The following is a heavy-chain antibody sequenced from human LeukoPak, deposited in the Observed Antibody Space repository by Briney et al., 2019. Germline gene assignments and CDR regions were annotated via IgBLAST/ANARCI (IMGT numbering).Heavy chain of an antibody. Sequence: GRSLRLSCAASGFTFSSYGIHWVRQAPGKGLEWVTVIWYDGSNKYYADSVKGRFTISRDNSMNTLYLQMNSLRVEDTAVYYCAREAAVAGKGGFDYWGQGTLVTGSS. J-gene: IGHJ4*02. CDR3: AREAAVAGKGGFDY. CDR2: IWYDGSNK. D-gene: IGHD6-19*01. V-gene: IGHV3-33*01. CDR1: GFTFSSYG.